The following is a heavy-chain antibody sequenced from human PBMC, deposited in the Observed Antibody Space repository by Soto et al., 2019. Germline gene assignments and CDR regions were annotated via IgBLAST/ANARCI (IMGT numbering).Heavy chain of an antibody. CDR1: GFTFYNYA. J-gene: IGHJ5*02. V-gene: IGHV3-23*01. CDR3: ARCGSIGCYVPWFDP. D-gene: IGHD2-2*01. Sequence: PGGSLRLSCAASGFTFYNYAMGWVRQAPGKGLEWVSAITGSGSDTYYLDSVKGRFTVSRDNSKNTLYLQMNSLRAEDTAVYYCARCGSIGCYVPWFDPWGQGTPVTVSS. CDR2: ITGSGSDT.